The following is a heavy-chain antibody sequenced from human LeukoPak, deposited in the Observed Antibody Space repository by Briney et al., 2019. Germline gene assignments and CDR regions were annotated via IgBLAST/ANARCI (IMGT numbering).Heavy chain of an antibody. V-gene: IGHV4-30-2*01. CDR2: IYHSGST. CDR1: GGSFSGYY. Sequence: SETLSLTCAVYGGSFSGYYWSWIRQPPGKGLEWIGYIYHSGSTYYNPSLKSRVTISVDRSKNQFSLRLSSVAAADTAVYYCAREGAVNLGWFDPWGQGTLVTVSS. D-gene: IGHD1-26*01. J-gene: IGHJ5*02. CDR3: AREGAVNLGWFDP.